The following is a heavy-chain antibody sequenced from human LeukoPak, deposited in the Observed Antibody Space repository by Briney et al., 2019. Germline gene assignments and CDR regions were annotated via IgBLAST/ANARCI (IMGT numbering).Heavy chain of an antibody. V-gene: IGHV3-21*01. Sequence: PGGSLRLSCAASGFTSSSYSMNWVRQAPGKGLEWVSSISSSSSYIYYADSVKGRFTISRDNAKNSLYLQMNSLRAEDTAVYYCARDPRGSGWFDYWGQGTLVTVSS. CDR1: GFTSSSYS. J-gene: IGHJ4*02. CDR2: ISSSSSYI. CDR3: ARDPRGSGWFDY. D-gene: IGHD6-19*01.